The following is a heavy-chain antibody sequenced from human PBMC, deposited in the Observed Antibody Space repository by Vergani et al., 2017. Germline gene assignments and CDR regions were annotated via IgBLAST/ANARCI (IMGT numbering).Heavy chain of an antibody. V-gene: IGHV3-30*02. CDR2: IRYDGSNK. J-gene: IGHJ6*03. CDR1: GFTFSSYG. CDR3: AKVVTIFGVVPMDV. D-gene: IGHD3-3*01. Sequence: QVQLVESGGGVVQPGGSLRLSCAASGFTFSSYGMHWVRQAPGKGLEWVAFIRYDGSNKYSADSVRGRFTISRDNSKNTLYLQMNSLRAEDTAVYYCAKVVTIFGVVPMDVWGKGTTVTVSS.